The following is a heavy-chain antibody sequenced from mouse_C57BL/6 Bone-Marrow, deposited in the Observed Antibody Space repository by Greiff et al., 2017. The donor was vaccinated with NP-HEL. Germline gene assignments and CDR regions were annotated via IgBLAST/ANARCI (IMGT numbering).Heavy chain of an antibody. J-gene: IGHJ4*01. D-gene: IGHD1-1*01. V-gene: IGHV3-6*01. CDR1: GYSITSGYY. CDR3: AVNYYGSSSLYAMDY. Sequence: EVKLQESGPGLVKPSQSLSLTCSVTGYSITSGYYWNWIRQFPGNKLEWMGYISNDGSNNYNPSLKNRISITRDTSKNQFFLKLNSVTTEDTATYYCAVNYYGSSSLYAMDYWGQGTSVTVSS. CDR2: ISNDGSN.